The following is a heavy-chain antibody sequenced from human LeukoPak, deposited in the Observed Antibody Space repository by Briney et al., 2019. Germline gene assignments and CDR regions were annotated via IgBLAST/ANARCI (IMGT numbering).Heavy chain of an antibody. CDR2: IYSGGRT. Sequence: GGSLRLSCAASGFTVSSNYMNWVRQAPGKGLEWVSVIYSGGRTYYADSVKGRFTISRDNSKNTLSLQMNSLRAEDTAVYYCAKGHSGNYYNFDSWGQGTLVTVSS. CDR1: GFTVSSNY. V-gene: IGHV3-53*01. D-gene: IGHD1-26*01. J-gene: IGHJ4*02. CDR3: AKGHSGNYYNFDS.